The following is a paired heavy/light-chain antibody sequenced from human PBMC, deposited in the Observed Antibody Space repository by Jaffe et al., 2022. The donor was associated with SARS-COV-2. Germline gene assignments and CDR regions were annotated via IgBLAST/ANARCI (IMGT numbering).Heavy chain of an antibody. CDR3: ARFLMSYGSGSYSPAQVDY. CDR1: GGSITSSSYY. V-gene: IGHV4-39*01. Sequence: QLRLQESGPGLVKPSETLSLTCTVSGGSITSSSYYWGWIRQPPEKGLEWIGSIYYSGTTHYTPSLESRVTISVDTSKNQFSLRLSSVTAADTAVYYCARFLMSYGSGSYSPAQVDYWGQGTLVTVSS. J-gene: IGHJ4*02. D-gene: IGHD3-10*01. CDR2: IYYSGTT.
Light chain of an antibody. J-gene: IGKJ1*01. Sequence: DIRMTQSPSTLSASVGDRVTITCRASQSISSWLAWYQQKPGKAPKLLIYKASILESGVPSRFSGSGSGTEFTLTISSLQPDDFATYYCQQYSGYSTFGQGTKVEIK. CDR1: QSISSW. V-gene: IGKV1-5*03. CDR2: KAS. CDR3: QQYSGYST.